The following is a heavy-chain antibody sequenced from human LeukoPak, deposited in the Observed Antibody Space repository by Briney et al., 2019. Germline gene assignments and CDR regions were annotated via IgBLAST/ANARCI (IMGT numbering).Heavy chain of an antibody. J-gene: IGHJ4*02. Sequence: SETLSLTCAVYGGSFSGYYWSWIRQPPGKGLEWIGEINHSGSTNYNPSLKSRVTISVDTSKNQFSLKLSSVTAADTAVYYCARGLAATPRVWGQGTLVTVSS. D-gene: IGHD6-13*01. V-gene: IGHV4-34*01. CDR3: ARGLAATPRV. CDR1: GGSFSGYY. CDR2: INHSGST.